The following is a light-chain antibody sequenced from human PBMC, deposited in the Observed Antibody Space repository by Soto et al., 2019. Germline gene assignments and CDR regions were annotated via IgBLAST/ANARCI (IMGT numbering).Light chain of an antibody. V-gene: IGKV3-11*01. J-gene: IGKJ4*01. CDR3: QQRSNWPLT. CDR2: DAS. Sequence: TLSCRASQSVSSYLAWYQQKPGQAPRLLIYDASNRAAGVPARFSGSGSETDFTLTISSLEPEDFAVYYCQQRSNWPLTFGGGTKVDIK. CDR1: QSVSSY.